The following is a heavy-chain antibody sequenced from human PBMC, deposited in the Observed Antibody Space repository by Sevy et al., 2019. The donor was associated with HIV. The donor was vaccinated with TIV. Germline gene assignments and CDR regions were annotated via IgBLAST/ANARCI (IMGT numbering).Heavy chain of an antibody. J-gene: IGHJ4*02. D-gene: IGHD2-2*01. Sequence: GGCLRLSCAASGFTFSNAWMSWVRQAPGKGLEWVGRIKSKTDGGTTDYAAPVKGRFTISRDDSKNTLYLQMNSLKTEDTAVYYCTTGPLTPAGHPDYWGQGTLVTVSS. CDR1: GFTFSNAW. CDR2: IKSKTDGGTT. V-gene: IGHV3-15*01. CDR3: TTGPLTPAGHPDY.